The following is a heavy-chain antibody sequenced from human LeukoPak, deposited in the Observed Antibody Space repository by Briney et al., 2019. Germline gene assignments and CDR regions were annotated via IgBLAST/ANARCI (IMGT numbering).Heavy chain of an antibody. CDR1: GRSLSVYY. CDR2: INHSGSP. D-gene: IGHD2-2*03. CDR3: ARGRMDIVVVPATNPAYYYYYGMDV. J-gene: IGHJ6*02. V-gene: IGHV4-34*01. Sequence: PSETLSLTCAVYGRSLSVYYWSWIRQPPGKGLEWIGEINHSGSPNYNPSLKSRVTISVDTSKNQFSLKLSSVTAADTAVYYCARGRMDIVVVPATNPAYYYYYGMDVWGQGTTVTVSS.